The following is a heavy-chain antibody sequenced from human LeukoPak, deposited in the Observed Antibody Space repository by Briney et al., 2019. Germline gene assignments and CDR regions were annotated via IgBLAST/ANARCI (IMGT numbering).Heavy chain of an antibody. J-gene: IGHJ4*02. CDR1: GFTFSSYA. CDR3: ARDYFGELQLKYYFDY. Sequence: GRSLRLSCAASGFTFSSYAMPWVRQAPGKGLEWVAVISYDGSNKYYADSVKGRFTISRDNSKNTLYLQMNSLRVEDTAVYYCARDYFGELQLKYYFDYWGQGTLVTVSS. CDR2: ISYDGSNK. D-gene: IGHD3-10*01. V-gene: IGHV3-30-3*01.